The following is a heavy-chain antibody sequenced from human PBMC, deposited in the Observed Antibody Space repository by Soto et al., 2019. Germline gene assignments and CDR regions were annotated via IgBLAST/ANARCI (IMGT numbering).Heavy chain of an antibody. J-gene: IGHJ4*02. CDR2: INSDGSST. Sequence: GGSLRLSCAASGFTFSSYWMHWVRQAPGKGLVWVSRINSDGSSTSYADSVKGRFTISRDNAKNTLYLQMNSLRAEDTAVYYCARDPGYCSGGSCSYFDYWGQGTLVTVSS. CDR3: ARDPGYCSGGSCSYFDY. V-gene: IGHV3-74*01. CDR1: GFTFSSYW. D-gene: IGHD2-15*01.